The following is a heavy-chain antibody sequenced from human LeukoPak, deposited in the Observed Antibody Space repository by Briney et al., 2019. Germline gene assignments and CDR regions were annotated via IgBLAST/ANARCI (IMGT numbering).Heavy chain of an antibody. CDR3: AREGIVVVPADMGYYYMDV. CDR2: INTKTGNP. CDR1: GYTFTNYA. V-gene: IGHV7-4-1*02. Sequence: GASVKVSCKASGYTFTNYAMNWVRQAPGQGLEWMGWINTKTGNPTYAQGFRGRFVFSFDTSVSTAYLQISSLEAEDTAVYYCAREGIVVVPADMGYYYMDVWGKGTTVTVPS. J-gene: IGHJ6*03. D-gene: IGHD2-2*01.